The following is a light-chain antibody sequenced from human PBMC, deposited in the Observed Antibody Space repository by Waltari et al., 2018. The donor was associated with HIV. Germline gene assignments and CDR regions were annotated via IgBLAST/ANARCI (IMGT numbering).Light chain of an antibody. CDR2: DVS. CDR1: SSAVGGYNL. Sequence: QSALTQPASVSGSPGQSITISCTGPSSAVGGYNLVSWYQQHPGKAPKLMIHDVSQPPSGVSTRFSGSKSGNTASMTISGLQADDEADYYCCSYAGSSTWVFGGGTKLTVL. J-gene: IGLJ3*02. CDR3: CSYAGSSTWV. V-gene: IGLV2-23*02.